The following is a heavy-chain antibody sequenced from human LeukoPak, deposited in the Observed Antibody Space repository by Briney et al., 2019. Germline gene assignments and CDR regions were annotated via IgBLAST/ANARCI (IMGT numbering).Heavy chain of an antibody. CDR3: TRIDIAVASAFILDAFGI. CDR1: GFTFSSHS. CDR2: IKEDGSET. V-gene: IGHV3-7*01. Sequence: SGGSLRLSCTGSGFTFSSHSMSWVRQAPGRGREWVSDIKEDGSETYYLDSVKGRFTISRDNAKNSVYLQMNSLRAEDTAVYYCTRIDIAVASAFILDAFGIWGQGTMVTVSS. D-gene: IGHD2-2*01. J-gene: IGHJ3*02.